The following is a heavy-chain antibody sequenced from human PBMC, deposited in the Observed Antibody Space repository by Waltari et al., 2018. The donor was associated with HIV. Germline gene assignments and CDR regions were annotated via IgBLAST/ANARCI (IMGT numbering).Heavy chain of an antibody. J-gene: IGHJ5*02. Sequence: QVQLVQSGSELKKPGASVKVSCKASGYIFTTYAMNWVRQAPGPGLEWMGWINTKTGNPTYAQGFTGRFLFSLDTSVSTAYLQISSLKTEDTAVYYCAKTYCSSSTCIKGIDGNWFDPWGQGTLVTVSS. CDR1: GYIFTTYA. CDR2: INTKTGNP. V-gene: IGHV7-4-1*02. CDR3: AKTYCSSSTCIKGIDGNWFDP. D-gene: IGHD2-2*01.